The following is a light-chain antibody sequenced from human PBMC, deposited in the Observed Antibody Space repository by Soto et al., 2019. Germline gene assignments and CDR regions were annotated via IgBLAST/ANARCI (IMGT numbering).Light chain of an antibody. V-gene: IGKV1-12*01. CDR1: QDISSW. CDR2: AAS. J-gene: IGKJ1*01. CDR3: QQADSFPWT. Sequence: DIQMTQSPSSVSASVGDRVTITCRASQDISSWLAWYQQNPGKAPKLLIYAASSLQGGVPSRFSGSGSGTDFTLTISSLQPEDFATYYCQQADSFPWTFGQGTKVEI.